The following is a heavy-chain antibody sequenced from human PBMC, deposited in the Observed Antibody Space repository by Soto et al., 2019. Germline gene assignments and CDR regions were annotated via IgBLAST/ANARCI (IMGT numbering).Heavy chain of an antibody. V-gene: IGHV3-23*01. CDR3: AKDLGYSSSWRYAFEI. D-gene: IGHD6-13*01. CDR2: ISGSGGTT. J-gene: IGHJ3*02. Sequence: HPGGSLRLSCAASGFTFTSHAMSWVRQAPGQGLEWVSSISGSGGTTHYADSVKGRFTISRDNSKNTLYLQMNSLRAEDTAVYWCAKDLGYSSSWRYAFEIWGQGTMVTVSS. CDR1: GFTFTSHA.